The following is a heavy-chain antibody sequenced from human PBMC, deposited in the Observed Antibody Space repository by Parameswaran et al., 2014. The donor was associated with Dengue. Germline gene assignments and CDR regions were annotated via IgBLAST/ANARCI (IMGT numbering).Heavy chain of an antibody. CDR2: ISSSSSTI. D-gene: IGHD3-22*01. CDR3: ARVYYYDSSGYYYENYYYGMDV. Sequence: WIRQPQEGLEWVSYISSSSSTIYYADSVKGRFTISRDNAKNSLYLQMNSLRAEDTAVYYCARVYYYDSSGYYYENYYYGMDVW. V-gene: IGHV3-48*01. J-gene: IGHJ6*01.